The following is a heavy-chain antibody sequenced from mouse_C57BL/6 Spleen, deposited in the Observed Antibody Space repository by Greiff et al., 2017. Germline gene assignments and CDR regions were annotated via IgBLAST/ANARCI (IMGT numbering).Heavy chain of an antibody. CDR2: IYWDDDK. Sequence: VTLKVSGPGILQSSQTLSLTCSFSGFSLSTSGMGVSWIRQPSGKGLEWLAHIYWDDDKRYNPSLKSRLTISKDTSRNQVLLKSTSVDAADAATYYCSRTYGYYTGAMDYWGQGTSVTVSS. J-gene: IGHJ4*01. V-gene: IGHV8-12*01. CDR3: SRTYGYYTGAMDY. CDR1: GFSLSTSGMG. D-gene: IGHD2-12*01.